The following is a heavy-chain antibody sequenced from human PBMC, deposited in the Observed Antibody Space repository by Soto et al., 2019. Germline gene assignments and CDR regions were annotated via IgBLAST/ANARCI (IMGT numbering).Heavy chain of an antibody. CDR1: GFTFTSYA. D-gene: IGHD3-10*01. J-gene: IGHJ4*02. V-gene: IGHV1-3*01. CDR2: INGGSGNT. CDR3: ARVPPWGNSAGDYYIQHYDS. Sequence: ASVKVSCKSSGFTFTSYAIHWLRQAPGQRPQWMGWINGGSGNTKYSQDFQARVTFTRDTFATTAYLELSSLRSEDTAVYYCARVPPWGNSAGDYYIQHYDSWGQGTPVTVSS.